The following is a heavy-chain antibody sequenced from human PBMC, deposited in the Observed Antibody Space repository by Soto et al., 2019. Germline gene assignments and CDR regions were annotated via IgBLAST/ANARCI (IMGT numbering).Heavy chain of an antibody. CDR1: GYTFTSYG. V-gene: IGHV1-18*04. CDR3: ARAYGDRTNYYYYYGMDV. CDR2: ISAYNGNT. Sequence: ASVKVSCKASGYTFTSYGISWVRQAPGQGLEWMGWISAYNGNTNYAQKLQGRVTMTTDTSTSTAYMELRSLRSDDTAVYYCARAYGDRTNYYYYYGMDVWGQGTTVTVSS. J-gene: IGHJ6*02. D-gene: IGHD4-17*01.